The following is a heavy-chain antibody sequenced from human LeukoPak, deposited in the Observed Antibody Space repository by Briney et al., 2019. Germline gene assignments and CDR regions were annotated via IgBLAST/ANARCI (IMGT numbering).Heavy chain of an antibody. CDR1: GFTFSSYS. CDR2: ISSSSSYI. V-gene: IGHV3-21*01. Sequence: KPGGSLRLSCAASGFTFSSYSMSWVRQAPGKGLEWVSSISSSSSYIYYADSVKGRFTISRDNAKNSLYLQMNSLRAEDTAVYYCARFQNLGAVAGYFDYWGQGTLVTVSS. CDR3: ARFQNLGAVAGYFDY. J-gene: IGHJ4*02. D-gene: IGHD6-19*01.